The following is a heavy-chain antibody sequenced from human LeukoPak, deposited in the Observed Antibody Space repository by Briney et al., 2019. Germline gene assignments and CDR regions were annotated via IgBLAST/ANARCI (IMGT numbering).Heavy chain of an antibody. CDR2: ISGSGGST. V-gene: IGHV3-23*01. CDR3: AKAPYSSGWYNWFDP. CDR1: GFTFSSYA. Sequence: PGGSLRLSYAASGFTFSSYAMSWVRQAPGKGLEWVSAISGSGGSTYYADSVKGRFTISRDNSKNTLYLQMNSLRAEDTAVYYCAKAPYSSGWYNWFDPWGQGTLVTVSS. J-gene: IGHJ5*02. D-gene: IGHD6-19*01.